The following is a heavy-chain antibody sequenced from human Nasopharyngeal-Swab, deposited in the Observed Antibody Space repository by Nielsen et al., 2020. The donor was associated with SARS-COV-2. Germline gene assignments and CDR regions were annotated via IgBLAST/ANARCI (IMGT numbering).Heavy chain of an antibody. CDR3: ARDQGLRYYYDSSGCLDY. CDR2: ISSSSTI. D-gene: IGHD3-22*01. Sequence: LSLTCAASGFTFSSYSMNWVRQAPGKGLEWVSYISSSSTIYYADSVKGRFTISRDNAKNSLYLQMNSLRDEDTAVYYCARDQGLRYYYDSSGCLDYWGQGTLVTVSS. CDR1: GFTFSSYS. J-gene: IGHJ4*02. V-gene: IGHV3-48*02.